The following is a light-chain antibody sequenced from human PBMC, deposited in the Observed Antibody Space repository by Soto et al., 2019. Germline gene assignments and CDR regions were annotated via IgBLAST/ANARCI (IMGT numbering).Light chain of an antibody. CDR3: AAWDDILNGYV. V-gene: IGLV1-44*01. CDR2: SNY. Sequence: QSVLTQPPSASGTPGQRVTISCSGSSSNIESNTVTWYQQLPGTAPKLVIYSNYDRPSGVPDRFSGSKAGTSASLVIRGLQSEDEADYYCAAWDDILNGYVFGGGTKVTVL. CDR1: SSNIESNT. J-gene: IGLJ1*01.